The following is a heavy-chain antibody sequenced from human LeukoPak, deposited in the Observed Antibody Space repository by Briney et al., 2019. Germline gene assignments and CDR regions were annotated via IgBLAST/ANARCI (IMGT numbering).Heavy chain of an antibody. CDR1: GYSISSGYY. V-gene: IGHV4-38-2*01. Sequence: SETLPLTCAVSGYSISSGYYWGWIRQPPGKGLEWIGSIYHSGGTYYNPSLKSRVTISVDTSKNQFSLKLSSVTAADTAVYYCARVDTAMAWENWFDPWGQGTLVTVSS. CDR3: ARVDTAMAWENWFDP. CDR2: IYHSGGT. J-gene: IGHJ5*02. D-gene: IGHD5-18*01.